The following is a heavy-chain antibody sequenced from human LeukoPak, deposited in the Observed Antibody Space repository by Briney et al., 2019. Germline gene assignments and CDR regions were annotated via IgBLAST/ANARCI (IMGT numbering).Heavy chain of an antibody. J-gene: IGHJ6*02. Sequence: GASVKVSCKASGYTFTSYGISWVRQAPGQGLEWMGWISAYNGNTNYAQKLQGRVTMTTDTSTSTAYMELRSRGSDDTAVYYCARRGTMVRRGMPNYYYYGMDVWGQGTTVTVSS. CDR2: ISAYNGNT. CDR1: GYTFTSYG. CDR3: ARRGTMVRRGMPNYYYYGMDV. D-gene: IGHD3-10*01. V-gene: IGHV1-18*01.